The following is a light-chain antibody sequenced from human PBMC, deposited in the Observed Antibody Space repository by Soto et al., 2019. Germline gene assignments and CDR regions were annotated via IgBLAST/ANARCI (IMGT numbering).Light chain of an antibody. CDR1: QSVSTSY. CDR2: GAS. V-gene: IGKV3-20*01. CDR3: QQYGTSPRT. J-gene: IGKJ1*01. Sequence: EIVLTQSPGTLSLSPVERATLSCRASQSVSTSYLAWYQQKPGQAPRLLIYGASSRAAGIPDRFSGSGSGTDFTLTISRLEPEDFAVYYCQQYGTSPRTFGQGTKVDNK.